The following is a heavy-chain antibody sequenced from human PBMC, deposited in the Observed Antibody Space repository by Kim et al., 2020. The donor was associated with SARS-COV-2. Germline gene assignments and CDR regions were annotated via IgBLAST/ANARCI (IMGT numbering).Heavy chain of an antibody. D-gene: IGHD3-22*01. CDR3: ATGWLSPSGAFDI. J-gene: IGHJ3*02. V-gene: IGHV1-24*01. Sequence: YAQKFQGRVTMTEDTSTDTAYMELSSLRSEDTAVYYCATGWLSPSGAFDIWGQGTMVTVSS.